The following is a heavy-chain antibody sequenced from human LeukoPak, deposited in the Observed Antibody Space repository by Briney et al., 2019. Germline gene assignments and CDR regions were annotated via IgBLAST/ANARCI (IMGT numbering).Heavy chain of an antibody. CDR1: GGSISSYY. D-gene: IGHD6-19*01. CDR3: AREGIAVAGVFDY. CDR2: IYYSGST. J-gene: IGHJ4*02. V-gene: IGHV4-59*01. Sequence: PSETLSLTCTVSGGSISSYYWSWIRQPPGKGLEWIGYIYYSGSTNYNPSLKSRVTISVDTSKNQFSLKLSSVTAADTAVYYCAREGIAVAGVFDYWGQGTLVTVSS.